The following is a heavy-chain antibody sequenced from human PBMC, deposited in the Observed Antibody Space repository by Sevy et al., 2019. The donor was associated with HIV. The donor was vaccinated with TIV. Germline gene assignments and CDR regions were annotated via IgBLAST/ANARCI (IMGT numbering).Heavy chain of an antibody. CDR1: GFTLTNEF. V-gene: IGHV3-53*01. Sequence: GGYLRLSCAVSGFTLTNEFFSWVRQAPGKGLEWVAVVYSGGATDYADSVKGRFTISRDKSKSTLYLQMKSLRAEDTAVYYCARVGYCRGGTCFSGFYYAMDVWGQGTTVTVSS. J-gene: IGHJ6*02. CDR2: VYSGGAT. CDR3: ARVGYCRGGTCFSGFYYAMDV. D-gene: IGHD2-15*01.